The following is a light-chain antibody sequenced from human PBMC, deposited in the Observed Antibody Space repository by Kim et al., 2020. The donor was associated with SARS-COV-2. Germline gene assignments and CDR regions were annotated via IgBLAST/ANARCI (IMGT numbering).Light chain of an antibody. CDR3: QSYDSSLSGYV. V-gene: IGLV1-40*01. CDR2: GNS. J-gene: IGLJ1*01. Sequence: GHVPCPGGRAKIGPGYDVHWYQPLPGTAPKLLTYGNSNRPSGVPDRFSGSKSGTSASLAITGLQAEDEADYYCQSYDSSLSGYVFGTGTKVTVL. CDR1: RAKIGPGYD.